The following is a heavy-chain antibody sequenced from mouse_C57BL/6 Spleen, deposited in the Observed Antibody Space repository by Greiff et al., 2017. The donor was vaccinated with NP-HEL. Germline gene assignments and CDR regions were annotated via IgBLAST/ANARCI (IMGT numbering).Heavy chain of an antibody. CDR1: GYTFTSYW. CDR3: AIRGYYYAMDY. V-gene: IGHV1-52*01. J-gene: IGHJ4*01. CDR2: IDPSDSDT. Sequence: QVQLQQPGAELVRPGSSVKLSCKASGYTFTSYWMHWVKQRPIQGLEWIGNIDPSDSDTHYNQKFKDKATLTVDKSSSTAYMQLSSLTSEDSAVYYCAIRGYYYAMDYWGQGTSVTVSS.